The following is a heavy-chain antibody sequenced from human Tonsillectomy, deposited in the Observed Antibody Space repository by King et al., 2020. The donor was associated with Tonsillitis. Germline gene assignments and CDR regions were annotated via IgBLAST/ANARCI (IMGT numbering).Heavy chain of an antibody. J-gene: IGHJ4*02. D-gene: IGHD3-16*02. CDR2: IYYSGST. V-gene: IGHV4-39*07. CDR1: GGSISSSSYY. Sequence: HLQLQESGPGLVKPSETLSLTCTVSGGSISSSSYYWGWIRQPPGQGLEWIGSIYYSGSTYYNPSLKSRVTISVDTSKNQFSLKLSSVTAADTAVDYCARLKPFTFGGVIVRSYFDYWGQGTLVTVSS. CDR3: ARLKPFTFGGVIVRSYFDY.